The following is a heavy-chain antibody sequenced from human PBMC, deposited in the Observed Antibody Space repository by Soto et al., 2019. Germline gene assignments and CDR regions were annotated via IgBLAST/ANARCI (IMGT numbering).Heavy chain of an antibody. CDR1: GYTFTIYG. D-gene: IGHD2-15*01. V-gene: IGHV1-18*01. CDR3: ARVAPQYCSGGSCYSYYYYYMDV. Sequence: ASVKVSCKASGYTFTIYGISWVLQAPGQGLEWMGWISAYNGNTNYAQKLQGRVTMTTDTSTSTAYMELRSLRSDDTAVYYCARVAPQYCSGGSCYSYYYYYMDVWGKGTTVTVSS. J-gene: IGHJ6*03. CDR2: ISAYNGNT.